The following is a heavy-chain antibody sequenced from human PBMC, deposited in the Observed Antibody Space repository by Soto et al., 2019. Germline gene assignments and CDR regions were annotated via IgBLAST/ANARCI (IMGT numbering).Heavy chain of an antibody. D-gene: IGHD4-17*01. CDR3: ARDFSKTTVGVVDS. CDR1: GFIFSDYY. CDR2: INNGGDIV. Sequence: QVQLEESGGGLVKPGQSLRLSCATSGFIFSDYYMAWIRQAPGKGLEWIGYINNGGDIVHYSDAVRGRFRISRVNTKMSLYLQMTSLRAEDTAIYYCARDFSKTTVGVVDSWGQGALVTVSS. V-gene: IGHV3-11*01. J-gene: IGHJ4*02.